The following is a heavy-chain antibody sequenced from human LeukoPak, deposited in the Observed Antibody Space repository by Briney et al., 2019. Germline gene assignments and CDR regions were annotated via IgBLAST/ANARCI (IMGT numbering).Heavy chain of an antibody. Sequence: SETLSLTCAVYGGSFSGYYWSWIRQPPGKGLEWIGEINHSGSTNYNPSLKSRVIISEDKSKNQFSLKLNSVTAADTAVYYCARIEGYYDSSGFFPIYYFDYWGQGTLVTVSS. J-gene: IGHJ4*02. D-gene: IGHD3-22*01. CDR2: INHSGST. CDR1: GGSFSGYY. CDR3: ARIEGYYDSSGFFPIYYFDY. V-gene: IGHV4-34*01.